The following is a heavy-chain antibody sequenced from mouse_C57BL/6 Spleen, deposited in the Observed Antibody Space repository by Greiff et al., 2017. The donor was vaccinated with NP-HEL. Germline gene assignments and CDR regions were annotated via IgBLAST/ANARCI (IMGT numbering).Heavy chain of an antibody. J-gene: IGHJ3*01. CDR3: AMGGYDDVPFAY. Sequence: VQLQQPGAELVKPGASVKLSCKASGYTFTSYWMHWVKQRPGQGLEWIGMIHPNSGSTNYNEQFKSKATLTVDKSSSTAYMQSSSLTSEDSAVYYCAMGGYDDVPFAYWGQGTLVTVSA. D-gene: IGHD2-2*01. CDR1: GYTFTSYW. V-gene: IGHV1-64*01. CDR2: IHPNSGST.